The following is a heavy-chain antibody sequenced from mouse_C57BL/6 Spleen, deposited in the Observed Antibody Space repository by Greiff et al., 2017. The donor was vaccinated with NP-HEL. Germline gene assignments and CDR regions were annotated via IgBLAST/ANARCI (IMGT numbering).Heavy chain of an antibody. D-gene: IGHD2-3*01. J-gene: IGHJ4*01. Sequence: QVQLQQPGAELVKPGASVKLSCKASGYTFTSYWMHWVKQRPGQGLEWIGMIHPNSGSTNYNEKFKSKATLTVDKSSSTAYMQLSSLTSEDSAVYYCARIYDGYYDSAMDYWGQGTSVTVSS. CDR3: ARIYDGYYDSAMDY. CDR2: IHPNSGST. CDR1: GYTFTSYW. V-gene: IGHV1-64*01.